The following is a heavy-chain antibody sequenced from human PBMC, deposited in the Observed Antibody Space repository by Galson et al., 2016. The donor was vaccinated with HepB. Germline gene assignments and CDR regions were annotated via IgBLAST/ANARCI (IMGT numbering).Heavy chain of an antibody. CDR1: GFTFSTYG. J-gene: IGHJ4*02. CDR2: IWYDGSNK. Sequence: SLRLSCAASGFTFSTYGMHWVRQAPGKGLEWVAVIWYDGSNKYYADSVRGRFTISRDNAKNSSYLQMNSLRAEDTAVYFCARAYQYTLDYWGQGTLVTVSS. CDR3: ARAYQYTLDY. D-gene: IGHD1-1*01. V-gene: IGHV3-33*03.